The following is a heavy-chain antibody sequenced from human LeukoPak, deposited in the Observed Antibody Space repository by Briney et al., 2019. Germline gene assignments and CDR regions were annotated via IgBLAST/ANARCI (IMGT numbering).Heavy chain of an antibody. Sequence: GGSLRLSCAASGFTFSGSWMSWVRQAPGQGLECVANINQDGSEEYYVDSVKGRFTTSRDNAKNSLYLQMNSLTAEDTAFYFCARGAYRGVDYWGQGTLVTVSS. J-gene: IGHJ4*02. V-gene: IGHV3-7*01. D-gene: IGHD3-10*01. CDR2: INQDGSEE. CDR3: ARGAYRGVDY. CDR1: GFTFSGSW.